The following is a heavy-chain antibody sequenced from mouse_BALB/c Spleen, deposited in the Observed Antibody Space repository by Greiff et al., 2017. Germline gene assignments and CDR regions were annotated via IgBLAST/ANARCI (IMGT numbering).Heavy chain of an antibody. CDR1: GYTFTSYW. V-gene: IGHV1-5*01. CDR3: TRNDYDSCAMDF. D-gene: IGHD2-4*01. J-gene: IGHJ4*01. Sequence: EVQLQQSGTVLARPGASVKMSCKASGYTFTSYWMHWVKQRPGQGLEWIGAIYPGNSDTSYNQKFKGKAKLTAVTSTSTAYMELSSLTNADSAVSYCTRNDYDSCAMDFWGQGTSVTVSS. CDR2: IYPGNSDT.